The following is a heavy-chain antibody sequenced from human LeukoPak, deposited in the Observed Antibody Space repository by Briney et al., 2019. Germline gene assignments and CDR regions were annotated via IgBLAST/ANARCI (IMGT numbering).Heavy chain of an antibody. Sequence: TGGSLRPSCAASGFTFISYSMNWVRQAPGKGLEWVSSISSSSSYIYYADSVKGRFTISIDNAKNSLYLQMNSLRAEDTAVYYCARDMYYYGSGSYYYYYYTDVWGKGTPVTVSS. V-gene: IGHV3-21*01. CDR1: GFTFISYS. J-gene: IGHJ6*03. D-gene: IGHD3-10*01. CDR2: ISSSSSYI. CDR3: ARDMYYYGSGSYYYYYYTDV.